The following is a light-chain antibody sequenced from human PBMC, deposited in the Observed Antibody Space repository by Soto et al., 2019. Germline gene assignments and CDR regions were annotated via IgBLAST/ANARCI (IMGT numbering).Light chain of an antibody. CDR3: QQLNSYPLT. V-gene: IGKV1-9*01. J-gene: IGKJ4*01. Sequence: IQLTQSPSSLSASVGDRVTITCRASQAIRSFLAWYQQKPGKAPKVLISGASTLQSGVPSRFSGSGSGTDFTLTISCLQPEDFATYHCQQLNSYPLTFGGGTKVEIK. CDR1: QAIRSF. CDR2: GAS.